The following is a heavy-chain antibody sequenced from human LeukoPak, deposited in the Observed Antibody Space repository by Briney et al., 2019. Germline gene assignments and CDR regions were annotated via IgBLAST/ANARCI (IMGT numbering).Heavy chain of an antibody. CDR2: ISNKGSSSTT. V-gene: IGHV3-11*04. CDR1: GFIFSDYY. D-gene: IGHD3-22*01. J-gene: IGHJ4*02. Sequence: PGGSLRLSCAASGFIFSDYYMGWVRQTPGKGLEWVSYISNKGSSSTTYYADSVKGRFTISRDNSKNTLYLQMNSLRAEDTAVYYCATHYYDSSGDYFDYWGQGTLVTVSS. CDR3: ATHYYDSSGDYFDY.